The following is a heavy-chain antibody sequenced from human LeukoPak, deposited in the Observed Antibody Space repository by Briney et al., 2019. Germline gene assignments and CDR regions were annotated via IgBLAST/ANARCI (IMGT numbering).Heavy chain of an antibody. CDR3: AKGGVSSAYHPVDY. CDR2: ISSDESEE. CDR1: GFIFSSYG. V-gene: IGHV3-30*18. J-gene: IGHJ4*02. Sequence: GSSLRLSCAASGFIFSSYGMHRVRQAPGKGLEWVAGISSDESEEFYVGSVKGRFITSRDSSKSMLYLQMNSLRIEDTAVYYCAKGGVSSAYHPVDYWGQGTLVTVSP. D-gene: IGHD3-22*01.